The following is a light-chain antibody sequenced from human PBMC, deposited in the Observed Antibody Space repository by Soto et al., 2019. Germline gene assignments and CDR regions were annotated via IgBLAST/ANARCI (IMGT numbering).Light chain of an antibody. CDR1: QSVGSSY. J-gene: IGKJ1*01. Sequence: EIVLTQSPGTLSLSPGERATLSCRASQSVGSSYLAWYLQKPGQAPRLLIYGASDRATGIPDRFSGSGSGTDFTLIIXXXXXXXFAVYYCQXYXXXXWTFG. CDR3: QXYXXXXWT. CDR2: GAS. V-gene: IGKV3-20*01.